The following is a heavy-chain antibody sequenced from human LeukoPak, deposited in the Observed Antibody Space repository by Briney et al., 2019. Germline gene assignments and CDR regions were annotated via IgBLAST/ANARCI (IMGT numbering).Heavy chain of an antibody. V-gene: IGHV4-4*07. D-gene: IGHD3-10*01. CDR2: ISGSGTI. Sequence: SETLSLTCTVSGGSINSYWSWIRQPAGKGLEWIGRISGSGTITYNPALQSRLSISIDTSKNQFSLKLMPVTAADTAVYYCARDSGTTGEVKFDPWGQGTLVTVSS. J-gene: IGHJ5*02. CDR1: GGSINSY. CDR3: ARDSGTTGEVKFDP.